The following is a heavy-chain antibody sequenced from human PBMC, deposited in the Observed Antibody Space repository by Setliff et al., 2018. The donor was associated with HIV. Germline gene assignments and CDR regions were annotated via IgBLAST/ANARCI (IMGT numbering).Heavy chain of an antibody. CDR2: VFYRGTV. V-gene: IGHV4-31*03. Sequence: SETLSLTCSVSGVSVNNGYYWTWIRQRPGQGLEWLGYVFYRGTVSYNPSLRSRLTIVVDKPTNKVSLKLTSVTAADTGTYYCGHQSDVTAVVDYWGQGTQVTVSS. CDR3: GHQSDVTAVVDY. J-gene: IGHJ4*02. D-gene: IGHD2-21*02. CDR1: GVSVNNGYY.